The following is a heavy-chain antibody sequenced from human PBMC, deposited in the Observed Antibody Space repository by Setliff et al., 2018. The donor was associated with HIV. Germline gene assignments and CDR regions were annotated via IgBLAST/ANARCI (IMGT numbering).Heavy chain of an antibody. V-gene: IGHV4-59*01. CDR1: GGSIISYY. J-gene: IGHJ3*02. D-gene: IGHD1-1*01. CDR3: ARGPRGTVPKPLDAFDI. CDR2: IYYSGTT. Sequence: SETLSLTCTVSGGSIISYYWSWIRQPPGKGLEWIAYIYYSGTTKYNPSLKSRVSISVDTSKNQFSLKLSSVTAADTAVYYCARGPRGTVPKPLDAFDIWGQGTMVTVSS.